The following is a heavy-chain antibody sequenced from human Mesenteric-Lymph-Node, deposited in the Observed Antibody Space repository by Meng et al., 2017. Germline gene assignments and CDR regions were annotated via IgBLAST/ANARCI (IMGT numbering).Heavy chain of an antibody. Sequence: ASVKVSCKASGYTFTNYGVSWVRQAPGQGLEWMGWISGYNGNTNYAQKFQGRVRMTTDTSTSTAYMEVRSLRSDDTAIYYCARTAGLGFDYWGPGTLVTVSS. CDR3: ARTAGLGFDY. CDR1: GYTFTNYG. D-gene: IGHD3-16*01. J-gene: IGHJ4*02. CDR2: ISGYNGNT. V-gene: IGHV1-18*04.